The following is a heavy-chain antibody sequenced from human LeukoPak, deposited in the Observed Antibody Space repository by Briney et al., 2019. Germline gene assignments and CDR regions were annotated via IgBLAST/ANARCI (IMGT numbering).Heavy chain of an antibody. D-gene: IGHD3-9*01. Sequence: ASVKVSCKASGYTFTSYGISWVRQAPGQGLEWMGWISAYNGNTNDAQKLQGRVTMTADTSTSTAYMELRSLRSDDTAVYYCARDRTYDILTGYSDFDYWGQGTLVTVSS. V-gene: IGHV1-18*01. CDR3: ARDRTYDILTGYSDFDY. J-gene: IGHJ4*02. CDR1: GYTFTSYG. CDR2: ISAYNGNT.